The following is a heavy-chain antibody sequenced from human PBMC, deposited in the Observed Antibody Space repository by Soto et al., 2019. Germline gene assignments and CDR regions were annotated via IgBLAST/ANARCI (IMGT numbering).Heavy chain of an antibody. V-gene: IGHV1-69*01. J-gene: IGHJ4*02. Sequence: QVQLVQSGTEVKKPGSSVKVSCKASGGTFSTLAVSWVRQAPGQGLEWMGGIIPIFGRPVYAQKFQGRVTITADESTSIVYMELSSLSSEDTAVYYCARAPYKDYAVPEPNYFDSWGQGTLVTVSS. CDR1: GGTFSTLA. D-gene: IGHD4-17*01. CDR2: IIPIFGRP. CDR3: ARAPYKDYAVPEPNYFDS.